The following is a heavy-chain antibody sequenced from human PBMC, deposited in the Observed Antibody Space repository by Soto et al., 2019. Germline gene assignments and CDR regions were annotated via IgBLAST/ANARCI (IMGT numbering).Heavy chain of an antibody. CDR2: IIPFLNLS. D-gene: IGHD3-16*01. Sequence: QVVLLQAGADVKEPGSSVNISCKTFGDFFSTDTITWVWQAPGQGLLWMGSIIPFLNLSNIEPTFMDRLSITANDSTGTAYLKLRDLTGEATAIYFWATLGAQHDHWGHGTLITVSS. CDR1: GDFFSTDT. CDR3: ATLGAQHDH. V-gene: IGHV1-69*09. J-gene: IGHJ5*02.